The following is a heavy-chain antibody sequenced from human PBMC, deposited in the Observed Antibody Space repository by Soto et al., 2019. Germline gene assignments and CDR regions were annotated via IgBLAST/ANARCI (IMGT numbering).Heavy chain of an antibody. J-gene: IGHJ5*02. Sequence: SVKVSCKAPGGTFSSYAISWVRQAPGQGLEWMGGIIPIFGTANYAQKFQGRVTITADKSTSTAYMELSSLRSEDTAVYYCARGGGAAAGLGFLGFDPWGQGTLVTVSS. CDR1: GGTFSSYA. CDR2: IIPIFGTA. D-gene: IGHD6-13*01. CDR3: ARGGGAAAGLGFLGFDP. V-gene: IGHV1-69*06.